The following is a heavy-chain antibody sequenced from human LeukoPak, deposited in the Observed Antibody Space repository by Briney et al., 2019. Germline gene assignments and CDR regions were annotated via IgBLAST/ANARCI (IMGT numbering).Heavy chain of an antibody. Sequence: ASVKVSCKVSGYTLTELSMHWVRQAPGKGLEWMGGFDPEDGETIYAQKFQGRVTITADKSTSTAYMELSSLRSEDTAVYYCARGHSSSWFDYWGQGTLVTVSS. CDR2: FDPEDGET. D-gene: IGHD6-13*01. CDR1: GYTLTELS. J-gene: IGHJ4*02. V-gene: IGHV1-24*01. CDR3: ARGHSSSWFDY.